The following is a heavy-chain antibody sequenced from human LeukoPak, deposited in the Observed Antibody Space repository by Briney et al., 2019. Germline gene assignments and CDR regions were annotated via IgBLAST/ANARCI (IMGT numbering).Heavy chain of an antibody. D-gene: IGHD3-10*01. CDR3: ARGRGVTPVGGYFDY. CDR1: GGSFSGYY. Sequence: SETLSLTCAVYGGSFSGYYWSWIRQPPGKGLEWIGEINHSGSTNYNPSLKSRVTIPVGTSKNQFSLKLSSVTAADTAVYYCARGRGVTPVGGYFDYWGQGTLVTVSS. CDR2: INHSGST. J-gene: IGHJ4*02. V-gene: IGHV4-34*01.